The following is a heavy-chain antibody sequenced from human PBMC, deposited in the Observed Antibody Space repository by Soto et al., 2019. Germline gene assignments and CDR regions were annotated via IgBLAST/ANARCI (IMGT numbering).Heavy chain of an antibody. CDR3: ARRADYDSSGYYRVVSSPYFDY. CDR2: IYYSGST. CDR1: GGSISSSSYY. V-gene: IGHV4-39*01. Sequence: SETLSLTCTVSGGSISSSSYYWGWIRQPPGKGLEWIGSIYYSGSTYYNPSLKSRVTISVDTSKNQFSLKLSSVTAADTAVYYCARRADYDSSGYYRVVSSPYFDYWGQGTLVTVSS. J-gene: IGHJ4*02. D-gene: IGHD3-22*01.